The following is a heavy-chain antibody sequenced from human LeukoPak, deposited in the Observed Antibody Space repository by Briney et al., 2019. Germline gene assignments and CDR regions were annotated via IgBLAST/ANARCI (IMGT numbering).Heavy chain of an antibody. D-gene: IGHD6-19*01. J-gene: IGHJ6*02. V-gene: IGHV3-11*04. CDR3: ARDSSGWSPNGMDV. CDR1: GFTFSGSA. Sequence: GGSLRLSCAASGFTFSGSAMHWIRQAPGKGLEWVSYISSSGSTIYYADSVKGRFTISRDNAKNSLYLQMNSLRAEDTAVYYCARDSSGWSPNGMDVWGQGTTVTVSS. CDR2: ISSSGSTI.